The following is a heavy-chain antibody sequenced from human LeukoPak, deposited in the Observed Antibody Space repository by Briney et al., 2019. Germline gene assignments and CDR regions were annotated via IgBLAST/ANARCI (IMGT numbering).Heavy chain of an antibody. Sequence: SGTLSLTCAVSGGSVSSTNWWTWVRQPPGKGLEWIGEIHHSGTTHYNPSLKSRVTVSVDKSENQFSLKLRSVTAADTAVYYCARDPDGGYSYYYGMDVWGQGTTVTVSS. CDR1: GGSVSSTNW. D-gene: IGHD3-10*01. V-gene: IGHV4-4*02. CDR2: IHHSGTT. J-gene: IGHJ6*02. CDR3: ARDPDGGYSYYYGMDV.